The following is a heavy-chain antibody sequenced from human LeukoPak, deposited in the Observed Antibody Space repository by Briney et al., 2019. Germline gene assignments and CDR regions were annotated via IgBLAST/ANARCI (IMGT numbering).Heavy chain of an antibody. V-gene: IGHV1-69*01. CDR1: GGTFSSYA. CDR3: ARDGIAAAGRYYFDY. D-gene: IGHD6-13*01. CDR2: IIPIFGTA. Sequence: SVKVSRKASGGTFSSYAISWVRQAPGQGLGWMGGIIPIFGTANYAQKFQGRVTITADESTSTAYMELSSLRSEDTAVYYCARDGIAAAGRYYFDYWGQGTLVTVSS. J-gene: IGHJ4*02.